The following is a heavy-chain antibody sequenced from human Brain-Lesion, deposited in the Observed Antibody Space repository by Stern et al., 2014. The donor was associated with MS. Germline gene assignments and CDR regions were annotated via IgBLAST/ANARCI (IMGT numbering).Heavy chain of an antibody. D-gene: IGHD3-10*01. CDR3: ARDPRRGGLSGYYHGMDV. Sequence: QLQLQESGPGLVKPSGTLSLTCAVSGASISNTQWWTWVRQSPGKGLEWIGEIYQSGSANYNPSLRGRVTISVDRSKNSFSLKLNSVTAADTAVYYCARDPRRGGLSGYYHGMDVWGQGTTVTVSS. CDR1: GASISNTQW. CDR2: IYQSGSA. V-gene: IGHV4-4*02. J-gene: IGHJ6*02.